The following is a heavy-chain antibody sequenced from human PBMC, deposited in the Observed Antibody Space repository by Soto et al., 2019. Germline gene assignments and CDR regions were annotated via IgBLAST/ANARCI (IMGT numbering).Heavy chain of an antibody. V-gene: IGHV3-30*18. CDR2: ISYDGSNK. Sequence: GGSLRLSCAASGFTFSSYGMHWVRQAPGKGLEWVAVISYDGSNKYYADSVKGRFTISRDNSKNTLYLQMNSLRAEDTAVYYCAKDKNLSEQLARGGGFYYYYGMDVWGQGTTVTVSS. CDR3: AKDKNLSEQLARGGGFYYYYGMDV. CDR1: GFTFSSYG. J-gene: IGHJ6*02. D-gene: IGHD6-6*01.